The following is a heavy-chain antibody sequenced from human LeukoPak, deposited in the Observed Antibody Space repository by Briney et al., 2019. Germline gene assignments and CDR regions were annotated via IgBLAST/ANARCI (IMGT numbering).Heavy chain of an antibody. V-gene: IGHV3-7*03. CDR2: IRQDGNEK. D-gene: IGHD3-16*01. CDR1: SLW. J-gene: IGHJ4*02. Sequence: SLWMTWVRQAPGKGLEWVANIRQDGNEKFYVDSGKGRFTISRDNAKNSVYLQMSSLRSDDTAVYYCAREGLGELTLDYWGQGTLVTVSS. CDR3: AREGLGELTLDY.